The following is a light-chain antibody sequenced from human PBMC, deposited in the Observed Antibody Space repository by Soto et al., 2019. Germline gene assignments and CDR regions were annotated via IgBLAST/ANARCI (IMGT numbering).Light chain of an antibody. Sequence: QSALTQPASVSGSPGQSITISCTGTSSDVGSYNLVSWYQQHPGKAPKLMIYEGSKRPSGVSNRFSGSKSGNTASLTISGLQAEDEADYYCCSYAGNFWVFGGGTKVTVL. J-gene: IGLJ3*02. CDR2: EGS. V-gene: IGLV2-23*01. CDR1: SSDVGSYNL. CDR3: CSYAGNFWV.